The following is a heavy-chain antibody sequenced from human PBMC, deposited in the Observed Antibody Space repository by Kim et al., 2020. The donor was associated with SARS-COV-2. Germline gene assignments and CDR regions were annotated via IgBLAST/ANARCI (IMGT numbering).Heavy chain of an antibody. Sequence: GGSLRLSCAASGFTFSSFAMNWVRQAPGKGLEWVSGISGSGGSTYYADSVKGRFTFSRDKSKNTLYLQMNSLRAEDTAVYYCAKDLYCDNSGGGAFDMWGRGTM. CDR2: ISGSGGST. D-gene: IGHD3-22*01. CDR3: AKDLYCDNSGGGAFDM. J-gene: IGHJ3*02. V-gene: IGHV3-23*01. CDR1: GFTFSSFA.